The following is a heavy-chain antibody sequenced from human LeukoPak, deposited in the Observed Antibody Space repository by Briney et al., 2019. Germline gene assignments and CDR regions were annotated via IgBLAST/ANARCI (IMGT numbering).Heavy chain of an antibody. Sequence: SETLSLTCAVYGGSFSGYYWSWIRQPPGKGLEWIGEINHSGSTNYNPSLKSRVTISVDTSKNQFSLKLSYVTAADTAVYYCARGSTTLHYWGQGTLVTVSS. CDR1: GGSFSGYY. D-gene: IGHD1-1*01. CDR3: ARGSTTLHY. CDR2: INHSGST. V-gene: IGHV4-34*01. J-gene: IGHJ4*02.